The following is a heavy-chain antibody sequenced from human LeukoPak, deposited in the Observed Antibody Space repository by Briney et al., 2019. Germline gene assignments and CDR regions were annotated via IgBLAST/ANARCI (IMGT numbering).Heavy chain of an antibody. CDR1: GVSISSGGYY. CDR2: IYHSGST. Sequence: PSETLSLTCTVSGVSISSGGYYWSWIRQPPGKGLEWIGYIYHSGSTYYNPSLKSRVTISVDRSKNQFSLKLSSVTAADTAVYYCARDSGSSAYWGQGTLVTVSS. J-gene: IGHJ4*02. CDR3: ARDSGSSAY. D-gene: IGHD6-6*01. V-gene: IGHV4-30-2*01.